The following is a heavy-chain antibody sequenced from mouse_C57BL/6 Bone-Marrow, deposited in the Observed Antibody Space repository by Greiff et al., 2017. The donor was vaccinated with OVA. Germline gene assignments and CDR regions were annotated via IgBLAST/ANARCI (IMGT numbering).Heavy chain of an antibody. J-gene: IGHJ1*03. Sequence: DVKLVESGGGLVQPGGSLSLSCAASGFTFTDYYMSWVRQPPGKALEWLGFIRNKANGYTTEYSASVKGRFTISRDNSQSILYLQMNALRAEDSATYYCARYYYGSSYHWYFDVWGTGTTVTVSS. D-gene: IGHD1-1*01. CDR3: ARYYYGSSYHWYFDV. V-gene: IGHV7-3*01. CDR2: IRNKANGYTT. CDR1: GFTFTDYY.